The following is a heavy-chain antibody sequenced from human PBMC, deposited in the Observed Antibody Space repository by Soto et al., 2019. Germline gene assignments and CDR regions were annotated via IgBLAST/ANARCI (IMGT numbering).Heavy chain of an antibody. J-gene: IGHJ4*02. D-gene: IGHD3-3*01. CDR1: GFTFSNAW. V-gene: IGHV3-15*01. CDR3: TTGGTIFGVVTRPYFDY. CDR2: IKSKTDGGTT. Sequence: PGGSLRLSCAASGFTFSNAWMSWVRQAPGKGLEWVGRIKSKTDGGTTDYAAPVNGRFTISRDDSKNTLYLQMNSLKTEDTAVYYCTTGGTIFGVVTRPYFDYWGQGTLVTVSS.